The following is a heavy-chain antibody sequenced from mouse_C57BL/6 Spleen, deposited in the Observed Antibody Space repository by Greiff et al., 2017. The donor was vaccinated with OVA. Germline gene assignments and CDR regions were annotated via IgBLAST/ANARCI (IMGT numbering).Heavy chain of an antibody. Sequence: QVQLKQPGAELVRPGSSVKLSCKASGYTFTSYWMHWVKQRPIQGLEWIGNIDPSDSETHYNQKFKDKATLTVDKSSSTAYMQLSSLTSEDSAVYYCARRVYYGSSFDYWGQGTTLTVSS. CDR2: IDPSDSET. CDR1: GYTFTSYW. CDR3: ARRVYYGSSFDY. V-gene: IGHV1-52*01. J-gene: IGHJ2*01. D-gene: IGHD1-1*01.